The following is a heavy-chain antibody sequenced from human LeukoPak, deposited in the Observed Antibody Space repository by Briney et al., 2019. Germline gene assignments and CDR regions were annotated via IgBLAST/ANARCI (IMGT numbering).Heavy chain of an antibody. D-gene: IGHD4-17*01. CDR3: ARRVYGDYHFDY. V-gene: IGHV5-51*01. J-gene: IGHJ4*02. Sequence: GESLKISCKGSEYDFSNYWIGWVRQVPGKGLEWMGIIYPSDSDTRYSPSFQGQVTISADKSISTAYLQWSSLKASDTAMYYCARRVYGDYHFDYWGQGTLVTVSS. CDR2: IYPSDSDT. CDR1: EYDFSNYW.